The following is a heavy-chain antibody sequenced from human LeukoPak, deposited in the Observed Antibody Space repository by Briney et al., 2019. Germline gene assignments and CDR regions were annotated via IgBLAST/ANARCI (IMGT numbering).Heavy chain of an antibody. J-gene: IGHJ4*02. CDR1: GYTFSNYG. CDR3: ARGWHYDILTGYHYFDY. CDR2: ITTYNGNT. D-gene: IGHD3-9*01. V-gene: IGHV1-18*01. Sequence: GASVKVSCKASGYTFSNYGISWVRQAPGQGLEWMGWITTYNGNTNYAQKFQGRVTMTTDTPTSTAYMELSRLRSDDTAVYYCARGWHYDILTGYHYFDYWGQGTLVTVSS.